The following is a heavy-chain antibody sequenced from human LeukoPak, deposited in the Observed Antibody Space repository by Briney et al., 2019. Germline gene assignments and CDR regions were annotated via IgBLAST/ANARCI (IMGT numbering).Heavy chain of an antibody. D-gene: IGHD3-3*01. J-gene: IGHJ6*03. Sequence: GGSLRLSCAASGFTFSSYWMSWVRQAPGKGLEWVANIKQDGSEKYYVDTVKGRFTISRDNAKNSLYLQMNSLRAEDTAVYYCARSRYDLVAFYMDVWGKGTTVTVSS. V-gene: IGHV3-7*01. CDR2: IKQDGSEK. CDR3: ARSRYDLVAFYMDV. CDR1: GFTFSSYW.